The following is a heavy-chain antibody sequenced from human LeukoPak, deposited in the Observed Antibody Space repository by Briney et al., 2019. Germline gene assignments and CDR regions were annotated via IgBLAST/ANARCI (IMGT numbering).Heavy chain of an antibody. CDR1: GGSISSSSYY. D-gene: IGHD6-13*01. J-gene: IGHJ4*02. Sequence: SETLSLTCTVSGGSISSSSYYWGWIRQPPGEGLEWIGSIYYSGSTYYNPSLKSRVTISVDTSKNQFSLKLSSVTAADTAVYYCARLPRQQLVLDYWGQGTLVTVSS. CDR3: ARLPRQQLVLDY. CDR2: IYYSGST. V-gene: IGHV4-39*01.